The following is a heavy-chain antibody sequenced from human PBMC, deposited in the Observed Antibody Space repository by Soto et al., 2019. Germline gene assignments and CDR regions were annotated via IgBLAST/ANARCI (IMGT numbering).Heavy chain of an antibody. V-gene: IGHV4-34*01. Sequence: PSETLSLTCAVYGGSFSGYYWSWIRQPPGKGLEWIGEINHSGSTNYNPSLKSRVTISVDTSKNQFSLKLSSVTAADTAVHYCAKGHRTGSLPAGISPYSYSRMDVWGQGTTGTVSS. J-gene: IGHJ6*02. CDR1: GGSFSGYY. CDR2: INHSGST. D-gene: IGHD2-2*01. CDR3: AKGHRTGSLPAGISPYSYSRMDV.